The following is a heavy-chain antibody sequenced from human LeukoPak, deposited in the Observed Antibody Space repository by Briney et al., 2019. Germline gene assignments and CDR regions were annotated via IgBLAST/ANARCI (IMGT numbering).Heavy chain of an antibody. D-gene: IGHD2-2*01. J-gene: IGHJ5*02. CDR3: ARDGVPAASQYNWFDP. V-gene: IGHV4-30-2*01. CDR2: IYHSGST. CDR1: GGSISSGGYY. Sequence: SETLSLTCTVSGGSISSGGYYWSWIRQPPGKGLEWIGYIYHSGSTYYNPSLKSRVTISVDRSKNQFSLKLSSVTAADTAVYYCARDGVPAASQYNWFDPWGQGTLVTVSS.